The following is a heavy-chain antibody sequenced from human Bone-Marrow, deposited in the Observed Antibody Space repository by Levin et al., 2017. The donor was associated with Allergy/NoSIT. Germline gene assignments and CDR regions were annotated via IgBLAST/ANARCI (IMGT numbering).Heavy chain of an antibody. J-gene: IGHJ4*02. Sequence: PGGSLRLSCAASGFTISDNNMNWVRQAPGKGLEWISYMSRSSTIYYADSVKGRFTISRDSAKNSLYLQMNSLRDEDTAVYYCAGAFDYWGQGTLVTVSS. CDR3: AGAFDY. CDR2: MSRSSTI. V-gene: IGHV3-69-1*01. CDR1: GFTISDNN.